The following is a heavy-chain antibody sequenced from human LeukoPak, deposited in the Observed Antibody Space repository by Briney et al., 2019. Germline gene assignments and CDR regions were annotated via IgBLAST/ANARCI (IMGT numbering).Heavy chain of an antibody. J-gene: IGHJ4*02. D-gene: IGHD3-3*01. CDR3: ARADYDFWSGPIGGFDY. CDR2: ISSSGGST. CDR1: GFTFSSYA. Sequence: AGGSLRLSCAASGFTFSSYAMNWVRQTPGKGLEWVSAISSSGGSTYYADSVKGLFTISRDNAKNSLYLQMNSLRAEDTAVYYCARADYDFWSGPIGGFDYWGQGTLVTVSS. V-gene: IGHV3-23*01.